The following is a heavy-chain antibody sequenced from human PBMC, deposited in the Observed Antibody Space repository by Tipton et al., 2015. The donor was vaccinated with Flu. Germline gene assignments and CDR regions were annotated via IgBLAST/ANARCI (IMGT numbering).Heavy chain of an antibody. CDR2: IYYSGST. CDR1: GGSISSYY. V-gene: IGHV4-59*08. J-gene: IGHJ4*02. D-gene: IGHD2-21*01. Sequence: TLSLTCTVSGGSISSYYWSWIRQPPGKGLEWIGYIYYSGSTNYNPSLKSRVTISVDTSKNQFSLKLSSVTAADTAVYYCARSPKFQSSPFDYWGQGTLVTVSS. CDR3: ARSPKFQSSPFDY.